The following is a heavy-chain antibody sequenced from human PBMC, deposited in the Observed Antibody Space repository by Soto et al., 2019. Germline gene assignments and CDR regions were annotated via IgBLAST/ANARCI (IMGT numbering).Heavy chain of an antibody. V-gene: IGHV4-59*11. Sequence: QLQESGPGLLKPSETLSLTCTVSGYSISSLYLNWVRQPPGKGLEWIGYIHNSGTTNYNPSLKSRVTMSADTSKNQFSLKLTSVTAADTAVYFCGTDPNTGVLGVWGRGTLVTVSS. CDR1: GYSISSLY. J-gene: IGHJ3*01. CDR3: GTDPNTGVLGV. D-gene: IGHD3-3*01. CDR2: IHNSGTT.